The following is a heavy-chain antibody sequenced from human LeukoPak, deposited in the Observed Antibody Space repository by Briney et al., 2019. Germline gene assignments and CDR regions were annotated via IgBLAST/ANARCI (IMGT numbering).Heavy chain of an antibody. J-gene: IGHJ5*02. CDR3: AKDRVGYCSGGSCYSEAYWFDP. D-gene: IGHD2-15*01. CDR1: GFTFSSYG. CDR2: ISYDGSNK. V-gene: IGHV3-30*18. Sequence: GGSLRLSCAASGFTFSSYGMHWVRQAPGKGLEWVAVISYDGSNKYYADSVKGRFTISRDNSKNTLYLQMNSLRAEYTAVYYCAKDRVGYCSGGSCYSEAYWFDPWGQGTLVTVSS.